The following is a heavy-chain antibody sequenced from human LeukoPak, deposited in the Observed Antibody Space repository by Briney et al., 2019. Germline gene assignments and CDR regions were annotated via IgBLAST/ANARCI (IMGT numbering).Heavy chain of an antibody. CDR3: ARFRALRFLEWFYGMDV. CDR1: GGSFSGYY. D-gene: IGHD3-3*01. V-gene: IGHV4-34*01. J-gene: IGHJ6*02. Sequence: SETLSLTCAVYGGSFSGYYWSWVRQPPGKGLEWIGEINHSGSTNYNPSLKSRVTISVDTSKNQFSLKLSSVTAADTAVYYCARFRALRFLEWFYGMDVWGQGTTVTVSS. CDR2: INHSGST.